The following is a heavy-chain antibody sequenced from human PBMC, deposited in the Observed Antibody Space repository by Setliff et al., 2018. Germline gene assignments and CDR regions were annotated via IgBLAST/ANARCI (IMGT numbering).Heavy chain of an antibody. CDR1: GFAFDSYA. CDR3: AGVHWTTNCFLHY. D-gene: IGHD7-27*01. V-gene: IGHV3-30*03. Sequence: GGSLRLSCAASGFAFDSYAMHWVRQAPGKGLEWVAIIFHDGRDIYYGDSVQGRFAISRDNSKNTLYLQMNSLRSDYTAVYYCAGVHWTTNCFLHYWGQGTLVTVSS. CDR2: IFHDGRDI. J-gene: IGHJ4*01.